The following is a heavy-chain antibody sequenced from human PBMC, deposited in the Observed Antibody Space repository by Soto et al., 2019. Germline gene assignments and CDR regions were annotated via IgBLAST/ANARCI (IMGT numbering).Heavy chain of an antibody. CDR2: IGANGGPT. V-gene: IGHV3-23*01. CDR3: AKRPLALRVCDY. CDR1: GFIFSNYA. D-gene: IGHD1-7*01. J-gene: IGHJ4*02. Sequence: EVQLLDSGGGLVQPGASLRLSCAASGFIFSNYAMNWVRQAPGKGLEWVSTIGANGGPTYYADSVKGRFTISRDNSRDTLYLQMNSLRPEDTAVYYCAKRPLALRVCDYWGQGTLVTVSS.